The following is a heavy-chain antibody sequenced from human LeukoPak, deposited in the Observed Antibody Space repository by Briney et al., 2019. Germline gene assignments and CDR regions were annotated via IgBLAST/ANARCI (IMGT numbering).Heavy chain of an antibody. J-gene: IGHJ4*02. CDR1: GGTFSGYY. CDR3: ARLPYYYDSSGYYYFSFDY. CDR2: INHSGST. Sequence: PSETLSLTCAVYGGTFSGYYWSWIRQPPGKGLEWIGEINHSGSTNYNPSLKSRVTISVDTSKNQFSLKLSSVTAADTAVYYCARLPYYYDSSGYYYFSFDYWGQGTLVTVSS. D-gene: IGHD3-22*01. V-gene: IGHV4-34*01.